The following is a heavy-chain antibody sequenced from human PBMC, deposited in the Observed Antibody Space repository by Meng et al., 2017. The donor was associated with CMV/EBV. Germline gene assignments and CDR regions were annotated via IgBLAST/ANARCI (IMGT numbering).Heavy chain of an antibody. D-gene: IGHD1-26*01. CDR2: IRFDGGET. CDR3: ARDQWEHYFDF. Sequence: GGSLRLSCAASGFTFSSYWMYWVRQAPGKGLVWVSHIRFDGGETNYADSVKGRFSISRDNAKNTVYLQMNSLRVEDTGVYYCARDQWEHYFDFWGQGALVTVSS. V-gene: IGHV3-74*01. J-gene: IGHJ4*02. CDR1: GFTFSSYW.